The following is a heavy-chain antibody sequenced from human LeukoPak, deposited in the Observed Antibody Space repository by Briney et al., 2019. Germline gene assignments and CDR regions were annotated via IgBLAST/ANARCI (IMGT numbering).Heavy chain of an antibody. CDR2: ISSASNTI. V-gene: IGHV3-48*04. Sequence: GESLRLSCPASGFTFSSYSMNWVRQAPGKGLEWVSYISSASNTIYYADSVKGRFTISRDNAKNSLYLQMNSLRAEDTALYYCASSWGSSWYLDYWGQGTLVTVSS. CDR1: GFTFSSYS. D-gene: IGHD6-13*01. J-gene: IGHJ4*02. CDR3: ASSWGSSWYLDY.